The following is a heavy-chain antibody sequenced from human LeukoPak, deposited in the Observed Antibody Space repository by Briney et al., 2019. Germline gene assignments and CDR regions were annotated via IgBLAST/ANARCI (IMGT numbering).Heavy chain of an antibody. D-gene: IGHD1-26*01. J-gene: IGHJ3*02. V-gene: IGHV3-74*01. CDR3: ARDLGGSYPAGAFDI. CDR2: INSDGSST. Sequence: PGGSLRLSCAASGFTFSSSWMHWVRQAPGKGLVWVSRINSDGSSTNYADSVKGRFTISRDNSKNTLYLQMNSLRAEDTAVYYCARDLGGSYPAGAFDIWGQGTMVTVSS. CDR1: GFTFSSSW.